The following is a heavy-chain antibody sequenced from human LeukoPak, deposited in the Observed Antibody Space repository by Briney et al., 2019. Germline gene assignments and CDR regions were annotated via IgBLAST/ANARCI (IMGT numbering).Heavy chain of an antibody. J-gene: IGHJ4*02. Sequence: ASVKVSCKAFGYTFTSYAVNWVRQAPGQGLEWMGWINTNTGNPTYAQGFTGRFVFSLDTSVSTAYLQISSLKAEDTAVYYCARDLRDDYVWGSYRYPLVELDYWGQGTLVTVSS. V-gene: IGHV7-4-1*02. CDR2: INTNTGNP. CDR3: ARDLRDDYVWGSYRYPLVELDY. D-gene: IGHD3-16*02. CDR1: GYTFTSYA.